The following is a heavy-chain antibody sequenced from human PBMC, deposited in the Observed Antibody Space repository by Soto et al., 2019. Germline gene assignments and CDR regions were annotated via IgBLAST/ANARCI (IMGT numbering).Heavy chain of an antibody. CDR1: GDSVSSNSAA. V-gene: IGHV6-1*01. D-gene: IGHD3-3*01. CDR3: ARDVLRFLEWPQPNWFDP. J-gene: IGHJ5*02. CDR2: TYYRSKWYN. Sequence: SQTLSLTCAISGDSVSSNSAAWNWIRQSPSRGLEWLGSTYYRSKWYNDYAVSVKSRITINPDTSKNHFSLQLNSVTPEDTAVYYCARDVLRFLEWPQPNWFDPWGQGTLVTVSS.